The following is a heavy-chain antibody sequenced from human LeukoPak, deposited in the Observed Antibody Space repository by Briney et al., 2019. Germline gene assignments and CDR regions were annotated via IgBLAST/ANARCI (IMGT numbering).Heavy chain of an antibody. CDR2: ISSSSSTI. D-gene: IGHD3-10*01. CDR1: GFTFSTYS. Sequence: GGPLRLSCAASGFTFSTYSMNWVRQAPGKGLEWVSYISSSSSTIYYADSVKGRFTISRDNAKNSLYLKMNSLRAEDTAVYCCARGGGDVDYWGQGTLVTVSS. J-gene: IGHJ4*02. CDR3: ARGGGDVDY. V-gene: IGHV3-48*04.